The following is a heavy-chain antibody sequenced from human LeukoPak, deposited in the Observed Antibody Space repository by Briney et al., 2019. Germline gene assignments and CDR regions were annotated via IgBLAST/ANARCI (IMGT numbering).Heavy chain of an antibody. Sequence: GGSLRLSCAASGFTFDDYAMHWVRQAPGKGLEWVSGISWNSGSIGYADSVKGRFTISRDNAKNSLYLQMNSLRAEDTALYYCAKGIYNDAFDIWGQGTMVTVSS. D-gene: IGHD1-14*01. V-gene: IGHV3-9*01. J-gene: IGHJ3*02. CDR3: AKGIYNDAFDI. CDR1: GFTFDDYA. CDR2: ISWNSGSI.